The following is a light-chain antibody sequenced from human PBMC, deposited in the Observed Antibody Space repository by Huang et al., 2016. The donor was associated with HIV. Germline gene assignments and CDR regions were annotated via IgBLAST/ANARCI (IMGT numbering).Light chain of an antibody. CDR1: QSVSSSY. CDR3: QQYGSSRT. CDR2: GAS. Sequence: EIVLTQSPGTLSLSPGERATLSCRASQSVSSSYLAWYQQKPGQAPRRLIYGASSRATGIPDRFSGSGSGRDFTVTISRLEPEDFAVYYCQQYGSSRTFGQGTKVEIK. J-gene: IGKJ1*01. V-gene: IGKV3-20*01.